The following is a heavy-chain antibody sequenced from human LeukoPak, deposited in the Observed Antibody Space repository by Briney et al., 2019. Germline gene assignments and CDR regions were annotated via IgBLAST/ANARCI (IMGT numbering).Heavy chain of an antibody. D-gene: IGHD3-22*01. CDR3: AKDGSYYDSSGYYYTG. CDR1: GFSFSSYW. V-gene: IGHV3-74*01. J-gene: IGHJ4*02. Sequence: PGGSLRLSCAASGFSFSSYWMHWVRQAPGKGLVWVSRINSDGSSIGNADSVKGRFTTSRDNAKNTLYLQMNSLRAEDTAVYYCAKDGSYYDSSGYYYTGWGQGTLVTVSS. CDR2: INSDGSSI.